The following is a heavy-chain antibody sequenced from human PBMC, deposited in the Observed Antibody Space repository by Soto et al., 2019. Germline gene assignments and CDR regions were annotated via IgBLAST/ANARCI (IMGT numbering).Heavy chain of an antibody. D-gene: IGHD6-13*01. CDR2: FDPEDGET. Sequence: ASVKVSCKVSGYTLTELSMHWVRQAPGKGLEWMGGFDPEDGETIYAQKFQGRVTMTEDTSTDTAYMELSSLRSEDTAVYYCATVKFRPRTPDRIAAGTEYVDYWG. J-gene: IGHJ4*01. V-gene: IGHV1-24*01. CDR3: ATVKFRPRTPDRIAAGTEYVDY. CDR1: GYTLTELS.